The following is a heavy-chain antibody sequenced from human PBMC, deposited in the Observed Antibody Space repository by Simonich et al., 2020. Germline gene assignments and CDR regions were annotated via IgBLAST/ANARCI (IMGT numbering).Heavy chain of an antibody. CDR2: INHSGST. CDR1: GGSFSGYY. J-gene: IGHJ3*02. V-gene: IGHV4-34*01. D-gene: IGHD1-1*01. CDR3: ARGKGWKNAFDI. Sequence: QVQLQQWGAGLLKPSETLSLTCAVYGGSFSGYYWSWIRQPPGKGREWIGEINHSGSTTYTPTLKSRVTISVDTSKNQFSLKLSSVTAADTAVYYCARGKGWKNAFDIWGQGTMVTVSS.